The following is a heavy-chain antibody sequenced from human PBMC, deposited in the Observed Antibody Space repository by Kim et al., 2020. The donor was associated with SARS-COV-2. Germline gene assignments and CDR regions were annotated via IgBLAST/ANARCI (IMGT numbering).Heavy chain of an antibody. CDR1: GGSISSGGYY. CDR2: IYYSGST. J-gene: IGHJ6*02. Sequence: SETLSLTCTVSGGSISSGGYYWSWIRQHPGKGLEWIGYIYYSGSTYYNPSLKSRVTITVDTSKNQFSLKLSSVTAADTAVYYCTRSNGDWAFKYYYYGMDVWGQGTMVTVSS. V-gene: IGHV4-31*03. CDR3: TRSNGDWAFKYYYYGMDV. D-gene: IGHD4-17*01.